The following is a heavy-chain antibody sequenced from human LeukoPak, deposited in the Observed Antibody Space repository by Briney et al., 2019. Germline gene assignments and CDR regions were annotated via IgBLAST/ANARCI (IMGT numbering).Heavy chain of an antibody. D-gene: IGHD4-11*01. CDR3: ASGAVTTHDY. CDR2: IYYSGTT. CDR1: GGSITSYY. V-gene: IGHV4-59*08. Sequence: RASETLSLTCTVSGGSITSYYWSWVRQPPGKGLEWIGYIYYSGTTNYNPSLKSRVTISVDTSKNQFSMKLSSVTAADTAVYYCASGAVTTHDYWGQGTLVTVSS. J-gene: IGHJ4*02.